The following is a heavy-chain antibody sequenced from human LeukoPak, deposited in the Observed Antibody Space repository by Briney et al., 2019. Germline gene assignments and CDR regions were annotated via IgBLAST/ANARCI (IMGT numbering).Heavy chain of an antibody. V-gene: IGHV4-59*01. CDR1: GDSISSYS. Sequence: SETLSLTCTVSGDSISSYSWSWIRQPPGKGLEWIGYDYYSGSTKYNPPLKSRVNISADTSNHRFSRKVRSVTAADTAVYYCARDPPQPGITAAGYFDLWGRGTLVTVSS. D-gene: IGHD6-13*01. CDR2: DYYSGST. CDR3: ARDPPQPGITAAGYFDL. J-gene: IGHJ2*01.